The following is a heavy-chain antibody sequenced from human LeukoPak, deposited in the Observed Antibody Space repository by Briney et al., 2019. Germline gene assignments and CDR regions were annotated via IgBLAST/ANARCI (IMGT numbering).Heavy chain of an antibody. CDR1: GFTFSSYA. J-gene: IGHJ4*02. V-gene: IGHV3-30*04. D-gene: IGHD3-22*01. CDR2: ISYDGSNK. Sequence: PGRSLRLSCAASGFTFSSYAMHWVRRAPGKGLEWVAVISYDGSNKYYADSVKGRFTISRDNSKNTLYLQMNSLRAEDTAVYYCARDPYYDSSGYLYYFDYWGQGTLVTVSS. CDR3: ARDPYYDSSGYLYYFDY.